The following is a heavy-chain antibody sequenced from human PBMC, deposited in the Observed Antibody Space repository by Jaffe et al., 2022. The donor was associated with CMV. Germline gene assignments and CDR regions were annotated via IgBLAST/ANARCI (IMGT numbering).Heavy chain of an antibody. Sequence: QVQLVQSGAEVKKPGSSVKVSCKASGGTFSSYAISWVRQAPGQGLEWMGGIIPIFGTANYAQKFQGRVTITADESTSTAYMELSSLRSEDTAVYYCARGEGYCSGGSCLNDWFDPWGQGTLVTVSS. CDR2: IIPIFGTA. V-gene: IGHV1-69*01. J-gene: IGHJ5*02. CDR3: ARGEGYCSGGSCLNDWFDP. CDR1: GGTFSSYA. D-gene: IGHD2-15*01.